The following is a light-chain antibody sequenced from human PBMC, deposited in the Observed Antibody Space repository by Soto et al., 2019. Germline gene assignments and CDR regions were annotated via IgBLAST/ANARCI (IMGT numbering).Light chain of an antibody. J-gene: IGKJ5*01. Sequence: IQLTQPPSSLSASVGARVTITCRASQSISSYLNWYQQKPGKAHKLLIYEASSLESGVPSRFSGSGSGTEFTLTIGGLQPDDFATYYCQQFNSYPITFGQGTRLEIK. V-gene: IGKV1-13*02. CDR1: QSISSY. CDR2: EAS. CDR3: QQFNSYPIT.